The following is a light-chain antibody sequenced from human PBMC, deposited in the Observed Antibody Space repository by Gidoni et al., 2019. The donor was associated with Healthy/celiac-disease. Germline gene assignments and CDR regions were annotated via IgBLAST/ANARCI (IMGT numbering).Light chain of an antibody. CDR1: SSYVGSYNL. Sequence: QSALPQPAPVSGSPRQSITISCTVTSSYVGSYNLVSWYQQHPGKAPKLMIYEVSKRPSGVSNRLSGAKSGNKASVTIAGLQAEDEADYYCCTYAGSSTWVFGGGTKLTVL. J-gene: IGLJ3*02. CDR3: CTYAGSSTWV. V-gene: IGLV2-23*02. CDR2: EVS.